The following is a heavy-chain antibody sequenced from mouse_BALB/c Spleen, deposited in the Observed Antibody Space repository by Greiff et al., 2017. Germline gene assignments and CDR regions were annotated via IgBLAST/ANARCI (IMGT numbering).Heavy chain of an antibody. CDR1: GFNIKDTY. Sequence: EVQLQQSGAELVKPGASVKLSCTASGFNIKDTYMHWVKQRPEQGLEWIGRIDPANGNTKYDPKFQGKATITADTSSNTAYLQLSSLTSEDTAVYYCARAVDYAMDYWGQGTSVTVSA. D-gene: IGHD1-1*01. V-gene: IGHV14-3*02. CDR3: ARAVDYAMDY. J-gene: IGHJ4*01. CDR2: IDPANGNT.